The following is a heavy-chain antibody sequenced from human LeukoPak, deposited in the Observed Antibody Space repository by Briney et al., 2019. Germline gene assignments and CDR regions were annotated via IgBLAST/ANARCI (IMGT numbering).Heavy chain of an antibody. J-gene: IGHJ4*02. D-gene: IGHD3-22*01. CDR2: IYHSGST. CDR1: GGSISSGGYS. V-gene: IGHV4-30-2*01. CDR3: ARGVPYYYDSSGYYYDY. Sequence: SQTLSLTSAVSGGSISSGGYSWSWIRQPPGKGLEWIGNIYHSGSTYYNPSLKSRVTISVDRSKNQFSLKLSSVTAADTAVYYCARGVPYYYDSSGYYYDYWGQGTLVTVSS.